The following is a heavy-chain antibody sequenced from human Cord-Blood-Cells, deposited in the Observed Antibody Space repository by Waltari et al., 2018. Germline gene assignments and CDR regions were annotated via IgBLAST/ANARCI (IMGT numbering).Heavy chain of an antibody. D-gene: IGHD6-6*01. Sequence: QVQLQQWGAGLLKPSETLSLTCAVYGGSFSVYYWSWIRQPPGKGLEWIGEINHSGSTNYNPSLKSRVTISVDTSKNQFSLKLSSVTAADTAVYYCARGAIAARLDAFDIWGQGTMVTVSS. J-gene: IGHJ3*02. CDR3: ARGAIAARLDAFDI. CDR2: INHSGST. CDR1: GGSFSVYY. V-gene: IGHV4-34*01.